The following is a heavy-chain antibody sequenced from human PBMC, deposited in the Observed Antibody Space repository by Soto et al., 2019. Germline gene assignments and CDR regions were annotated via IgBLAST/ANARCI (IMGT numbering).Heavy chain of an antibody. J-gene: IGHJ5*02. CDR1: GYTFTSYY. D-gene: IGHD2-15*01. Sequence: ASVKVSCKASGYTFTSYYMHWERQAPGQGLEWMGIINPSGGSTSYAQKFQGRVTMTRDTSTSTVYMELSSLRSEDTAVYYCARGVDCSGGSCYEDFNWFDPWGQGTLVTVSS. CDR2: INPSGGST. V-gene: IGHV1-46*01. CDR3: ARGVDCSGGSCYEDFNWFDP.